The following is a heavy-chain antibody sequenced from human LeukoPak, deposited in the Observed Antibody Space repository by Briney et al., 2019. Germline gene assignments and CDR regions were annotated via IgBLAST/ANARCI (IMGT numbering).Heavy chain of an antibody. Sequence: GGSLRLSCAASGFTFDDYAMHWVRQAPGKGLEWVSLISWDGGSTYYADSVKGRFTISRDNSKNSLYLQMNSLRAEDTALYYCAKDAVNLRYGSGSKRHYYYYYMDVWGKGTTVTVSS. CDR1: GFTFDDYA. J-gene: IGHJ6*03. D-gene: IGHD3-10*01. CDR2: ISWDGGST. V-gene: IGHV3-43D*03. CDR3: AKDAVNLRYGSGSKRHYYYYYMDV.